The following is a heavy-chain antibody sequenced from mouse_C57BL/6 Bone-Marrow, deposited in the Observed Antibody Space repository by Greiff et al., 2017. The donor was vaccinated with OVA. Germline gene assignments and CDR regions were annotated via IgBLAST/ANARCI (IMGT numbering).Heavy chain of an antibody. D-gene: IGHD1-1*01. CDR2: ISDGGSYT. J-gene: IGHJ2*01. Sequence: EVKVEESGGGLVKPGGSLKLSCAASGFTFSSYAMSWVRQTPEKRLEWVATISDGGSYTYYPDNVKGRFTISRDNAKNNLYLQMSHLKSEDTAMCYCAREGLTVVFDYWGQGTTLTVSS. V-gene: IGHV5-4*01. CDR3: AREGLTVVFDY. CDR1: GFTFSSYA.